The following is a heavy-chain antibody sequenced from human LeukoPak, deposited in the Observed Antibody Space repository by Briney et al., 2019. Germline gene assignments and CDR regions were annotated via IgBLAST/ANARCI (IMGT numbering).Heavy chain of an antibody. V-gene: IGHV3-30*02. D-gene: IGHD6-6*01. Sequence: GGSLRLSCAASGFIFSNYGMHWIRQAPGKGLEWVAFVQNDVTTKYYADSVKGRFTISRDNSKNTLYLQMNSLRAEDTAVYYCAKDPVPYSSSPGGFQHWGQGTLVTVSS. CDR1: GFIFSNYG. J-gene: IGHJ1*01. CDR3: AKDPVPYSSSPGGFQH. CDR2: VQNDVTTK.